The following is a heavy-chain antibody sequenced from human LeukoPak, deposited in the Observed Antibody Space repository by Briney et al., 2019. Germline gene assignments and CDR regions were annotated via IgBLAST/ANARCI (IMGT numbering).Heavy chain of an antibody. CDR3: AKDQELRFLEWPMYYYYYYMDV. D-gene: IGHD3-3*01. Sequence: GGSLRLSCAASGFTFSSYNMNWVRQAPGKGLEWVSYISSSSSTIYYADSVKGRFTISRDNAKNSLYLQMNSLRAEDTAVYYCAKDQELRFLEWPMYYYYYYMDVWGKGTTVTVSS. CDR1: GFTFSSYN. J-gene: IGHJ6*03. V-gene: IGHV3-48*04. CDR2: ISSSSSTI.